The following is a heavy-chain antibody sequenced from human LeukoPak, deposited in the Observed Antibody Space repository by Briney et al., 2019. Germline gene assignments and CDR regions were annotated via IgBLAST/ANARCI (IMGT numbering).Heavy chain of an antibody. D-gene: IGHD7-27*01. CDR2: IHPKTGVT. V-gene: IGHV1-2*02. CDR3: ARDHNWGPDY. CDR1: GYSFTDHY. J-gene: IGHJ4*02. Sequence: ASEKVSCKASGYSFTDHYSHWLRQAPGQGLEWMAWIHPKTGVTNYAERFQGRPSLTRDTSISTLYMELNSLTSDDTAVYYCARDHNWGPDYWGQGTLVSVSS.